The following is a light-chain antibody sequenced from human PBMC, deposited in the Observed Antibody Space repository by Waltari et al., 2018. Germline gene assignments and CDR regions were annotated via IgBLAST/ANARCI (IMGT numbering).Light chain of an antibody. V-gene: IGLV2-14*03. CDR3: NTYTGSSSWV. J-gene: IGLJ3*02. CDR1: NSDVGFYNY. CDR2: DVS. Sequence: QSALTQPASVSGSPGQSITISCTWTNSDVGFYNYVSGYQQHPGKAPKLLIYDVSVRPSGVSNRFSGSNSGNTASLTISGLQAEDEADYYCNTYTGSSSWVFGVGTRLTVL.